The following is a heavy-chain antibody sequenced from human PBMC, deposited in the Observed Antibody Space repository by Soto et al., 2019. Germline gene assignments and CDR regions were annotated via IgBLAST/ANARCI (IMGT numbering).Heavy chain of an antibody. D-gene: IGHD3-3*01. CDR1: GYTFTSYG. CDR2: ISAYNGNT. V-gene: IGHV1-18*01. J-gene: IGHJ5*02. Sequence: QVQLVQSGAEVKKPGASVKVSCKASGYTFTSYGISWVRQAPGQGLEWMGWISAYNGNTNYAQKLQGRVTMTTDTSTSTAYMELRSLRSDDTAMYYCARDGWVNYDFWSGYYYNWFDPWGQGTLVTVSS. CDR3: ARDGWVNYDFWSGYYYNWFDP.